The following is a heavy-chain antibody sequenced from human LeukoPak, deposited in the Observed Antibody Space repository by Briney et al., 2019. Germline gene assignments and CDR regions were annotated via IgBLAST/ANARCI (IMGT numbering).Heavy chain of an antibody. CDR3: ARGYVWGSYRYVPLYFDY. CDR1: GGTFSSYA. D-gene: IGHD3-16*02. J-gene: IGHJ4*02. CDR2: IIPIFGTA. Sequence: SAKVSCKASGGTFSSYAISWVRQAPGQGLEWMGGIIPIFGTANYAQKFQGRVTITADESTSTAYMELSSLRSEDTAVYYCARGYVWGSYRYVPLYFDYWGQGTLVTVSS. V-gene: IGHV1-69*01.